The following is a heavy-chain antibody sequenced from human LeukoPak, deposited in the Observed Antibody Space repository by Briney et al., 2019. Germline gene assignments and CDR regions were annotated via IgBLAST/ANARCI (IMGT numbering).Heavy chain of an antibody. CDR1: GGSISSSSYY. Sequence: KPSETLSLTCTVSGGSISSSSYYWGWIRQPPGKGLQWIGSXXYRGNTYYTPSLKSRVTISVDTSKNQFSLKLSSVTAADTAVFYCARLPPTESSGWGRPFDYWGQGTLVTVSS. CDR3: ARLPPTESSGWGRPFDY. CDR2: XXYRGNT. V-gene: IGHV4-39*01. D-gene: IGHD6-19*01. J-gene: IGHJ4*02.